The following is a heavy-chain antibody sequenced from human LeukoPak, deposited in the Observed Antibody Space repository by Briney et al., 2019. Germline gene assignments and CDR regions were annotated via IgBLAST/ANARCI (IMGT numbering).Heavy chain of an antibody. Sequence: SETLSLTCAVSGGSISNYYWTWIRQPPGTGLEWIGYVYNNGNTNYNPSLKSRVTISVDTSKNQFSLKLSSVTSADTAVYYCARSDISGWLTWFDPWGQGTLVTVSS. D-gene: IGHD6-19*01. CDR2: VYNNGNT. CDR1: GGSISNYY. J-gene: IGHJ5*02. V-gene: IGHV4-59*01. CDR3: ARSDISGWLTWFDP.